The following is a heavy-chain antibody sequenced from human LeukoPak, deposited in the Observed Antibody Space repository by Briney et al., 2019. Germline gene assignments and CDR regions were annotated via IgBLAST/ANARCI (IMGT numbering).Heavy chain of an antibody. CDR2: IYYSGST. CDR1: GGSISSSSYY. CDR3: ARQWADFWSGYYLVXDY. J-gene: IGHJ4*02. Sequence: SETLSLTCTVSGGSISSSSYYWGWIRQPPGKGLEWIGSIYYSGSTYYNPSLKSRVTISVDTSKNQFSLKLSSVTAADTAVYYXARQWADFWSGYYLVXDYXGQGXXVTV. D-gene: IGHD3-3*01. V-gene: IGHV4-39*01.